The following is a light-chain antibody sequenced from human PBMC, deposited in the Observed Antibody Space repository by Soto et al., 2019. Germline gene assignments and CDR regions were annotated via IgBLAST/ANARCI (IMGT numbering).Light chain of an antibody. V-gene: IGKV1-39*01. CDR2: AAS. CDR3: QQYNTFWT. J-gene: IGKJ1*01. CDR1: QSISSY. Sequence: DIQMTQSPSSLSASVGDRVTITCRASQSISSYLNWYQQKPGKAPNLLIYAASSLQSGVPSRFSGSGSGTDFTLTISSLQPEDFATYYCQQYNTFWTFGQGTKVGIK.